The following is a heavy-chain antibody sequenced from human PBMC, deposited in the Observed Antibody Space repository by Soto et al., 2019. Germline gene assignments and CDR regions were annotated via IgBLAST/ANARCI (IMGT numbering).Heavy chain of an antibody. Sequence: QVQLVQSGAEVKKPGASVKVSCKASGYTFTSYAMHWVRQAPGQRLEWMGWINAGNGNTKYSQKFQGRVTITRDTSASTAYMELSSLRSEGTAVYYCALTTVLPPYYYYMDVWGKGTTVTVSS. J-gene: IGHJ6*03. CDR3: ALTTVLPPYYYYMDV. V-gene: IGHV1-3*01. CDR1: GYTFTSYA. CDR2: INAGNGNT. D-gene: IGHD4-17*01.